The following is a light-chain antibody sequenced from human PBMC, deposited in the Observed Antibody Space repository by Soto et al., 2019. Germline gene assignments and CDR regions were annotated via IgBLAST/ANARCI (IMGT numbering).Light chain of an antibody. J-gene: IGKJ2*01. CDR1: QGVSTSY. V-gene: IGKV3-20*01. CDR3: QQYGSSPRYT. Sequence: EVVLTQSPGTLSLSPGERATLSCRASQGVSTSYLAWYQQKPGQAPRLLIYGTSNRAAAIPARFSGTGAVTDLTLTITRLESEDFAVYYCQQYGSSPRYTFGQGTKLEIK. CDR2: GTS.